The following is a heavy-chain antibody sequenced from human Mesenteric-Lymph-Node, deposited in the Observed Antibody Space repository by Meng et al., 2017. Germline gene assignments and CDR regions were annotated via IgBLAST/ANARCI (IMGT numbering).Heavy chain of an antibody. V-gene: IGHV3-9*01. J-gene: IGHJ6*02. CDR3: ARERLAYCGGDCYLHYGMDV. D-gene: IGHD2-21*02. Sequence: SLKISCAASGFTFDDYAMHWVRQAPGKGLEWVSGISWNSGSIGYADSVKGRFTISRDNSKNTLYLQMNSLRAEDTAVYYCARERLAYCGGDCYLHYGMDVWGQGTTVTVSS. CDR1: GFTFDDYA. CDR2: ISWNSGSI.